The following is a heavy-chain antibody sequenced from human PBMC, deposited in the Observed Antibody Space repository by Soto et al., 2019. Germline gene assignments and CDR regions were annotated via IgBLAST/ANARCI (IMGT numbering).Heavy chain of an antibody. CDR3: ARGYREGITIFGVETDTYYYGMDV. CDR2: IYYSGST. V-gene: IGHV4-31*03. D-gene: IGHD3-3*01. Sequence: QVQLQESGPGLVKPSQTLSLTCTVSGGSISSGGYYWSWIRQHPGKGLEWIGYIYYSGSTYYNPSRKSRVTISVDTSKNQFSLKLSSVTAADTAVYYCARGYREGITIFGVETDTYYYGMDVWGQGTTVTVSS. J-gene: IGHJ6*02. CDR1: GGSISSGGYY.